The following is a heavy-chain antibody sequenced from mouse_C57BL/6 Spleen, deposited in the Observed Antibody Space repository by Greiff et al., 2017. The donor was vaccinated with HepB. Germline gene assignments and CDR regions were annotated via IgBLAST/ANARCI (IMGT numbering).Heavy chain of an antibody. CDR2: IHPNSGST. D-gene: IGHD1-1*01. Sequence: VQLQQPGAELVKPGASVKLSCKASGYTFTSYWMHWVKQRPGQGLEWIGMIHPNSGSTNYNEKFKSKATLTVDKSSSTAYMQLSSLTSEDSAVYYCARREGYGSSYWYFDVWGTGTTVTVSS. CDR1: GYTFTSYW. J-gene: IGHJ1*03. V-gene: IGHV1-64*01. CDR3: ARREGYGSSYWYFDV.